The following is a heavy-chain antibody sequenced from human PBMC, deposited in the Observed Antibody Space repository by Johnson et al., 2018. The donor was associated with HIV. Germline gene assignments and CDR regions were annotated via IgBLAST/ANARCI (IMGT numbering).Heavy chain of an antibody. Sequence: QMLLVESGGGVVQPGRSLRLSCAASGFSFSNYPMHWVRQAPGKGLEWMAFIRYDGSNKYYTDPVKGRFTISRDNSKNALYLQMHNLTTEDTAVYYCAKGYYDSPFGFDIWGQGTMVTVSS. J-gene: IGHJ3*02. CDR1: GFSFSNYP. CDR3: AKGYYDSPFGFDI. V-gene: IGHV3-30*02. CDR2: IRYDGSNK. D-gene: IGHD3-3*01.